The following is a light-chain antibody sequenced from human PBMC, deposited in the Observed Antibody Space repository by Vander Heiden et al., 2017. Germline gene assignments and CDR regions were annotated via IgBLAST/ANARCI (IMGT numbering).Light chain of an antibody. Sequence: EIVFTQSPGTLSLSPGERATLSCRASQSVSSSYLAWYQQKPGQAPRLLIYGASSRATGIPDRFSGSGSGTDFTLTISRLEPEDFAVYYCQQYGSSPPVTFGQGTKVEIK. CDR3: QQYGSSPPVT. J-gene: IGKJ1*01. V-gene: IGKV3-20*01. CDR2: GAS. CDR1: QSVSSSY.